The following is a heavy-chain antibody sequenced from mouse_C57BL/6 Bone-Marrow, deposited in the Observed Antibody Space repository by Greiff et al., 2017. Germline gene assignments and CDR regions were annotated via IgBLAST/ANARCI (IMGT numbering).Heavy chain of an antibody. D-gene: IGHD2-10*01. CDR2: ISSGSSTI. J-gene: IGHJ2*01. CDR3: ATYYFYY. CDR1: GFTFSDYG. V-gene: IGHV5-17*01. Sequence: DVMLVESGGGLVKPGGSLKLSCAASGFTFSDYGMHWVRQAPEKGLEWVAYISSGSSTIYYADTVKGRFTISRDNAKNTLFLQMTSLRSEDTAMXYCATYYFYYWGQGTTLTVSS.